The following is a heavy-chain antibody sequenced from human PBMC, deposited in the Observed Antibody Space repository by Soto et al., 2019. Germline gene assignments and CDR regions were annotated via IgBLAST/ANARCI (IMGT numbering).Heavy chain of an antibody. J-gene: IGHJ4*02. D-gene: IGHD2-2*01. Sequence: QITLKESGPPLVKPTQTLTLTCTFSGFSLRTSGVGVGWIRQPPGKALEWLALIYWDDDKRYSSSLKSRFTITKDTSKDQVVLTMTNMDPVDTATYYCAHSGGYCSRNSKCYDHFDHWGQGTRVTVSS. CDR3: AHSGGYCSRNSKCYDHFDH. CDR2: IYWDDDK. CDR1: GFSLRTSGVG. V-gene: IGHV2-5*02.